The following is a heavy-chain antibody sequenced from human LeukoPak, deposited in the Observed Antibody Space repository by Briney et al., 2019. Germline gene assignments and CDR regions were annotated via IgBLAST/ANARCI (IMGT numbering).Heavy chain of an antibody. CDR1: GYTHTESS. CDR2: FDPEDGET. Sequence: ASVKVSCKVSGYTHTESSMHWVRQAPGKGPEWMGGFDPEDGETIYAQKFQGRVTMTEDTSTDTAYMELSSLRSEDTAVYYCATAPYGGKVHYMDVWGKGTTVTVSS. CDR3: ATAPYGGKVHYMDV. D-gene: IGHD4-23*01. V-gene: IGHV1-24*01. J-gene: IGHJ6*03.